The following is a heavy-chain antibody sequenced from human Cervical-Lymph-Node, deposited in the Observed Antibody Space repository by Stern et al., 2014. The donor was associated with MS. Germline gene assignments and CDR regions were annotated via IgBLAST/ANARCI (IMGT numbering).Heavy chain of an antibody. Sequence: DQLVESGGGVVQPGRSLRLSCAASGFTFSSYGMHWVRQAPGKGLEWVAVISYDGSNKYYADSVKGRFTISRDNSKNTLYLQMNSLRAEDTAVYYCAKVLPDIVVVPAAMIYYYYGMDVWGQGTTVTVSS. V-gene: IGHV3-30*18. J-gene: IGHJ6*02. CDR2: ISYDGSNK. D-gene: IGHD2-2*01. CDR3: AKVLPDIVVVPAAMIYYYYGMDV. CDR1: GFTFSSYG.